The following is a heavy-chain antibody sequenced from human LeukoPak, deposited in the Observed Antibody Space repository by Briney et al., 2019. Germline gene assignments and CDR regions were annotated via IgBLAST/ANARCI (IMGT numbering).Heavy chain of an antibody. V-gene: IGHV3-23*01. CDR1: GFTFSSYA. J-gene: IGHJ4*02. CDR3: ARARDRRDGYHNQGY. Sequence: GGSLRLSCAASGFTFSSYAMSWVRQAPGKGLEWVSDISGSGGSTYYADSVKGRFTISRDNSKNTLYLQMNSLRAEDTAVYYCARARDRRDGYHNQGYWGQGTLVTVSS. D-gene: IGHD5-24*01. CDR2: ISGSGGST.